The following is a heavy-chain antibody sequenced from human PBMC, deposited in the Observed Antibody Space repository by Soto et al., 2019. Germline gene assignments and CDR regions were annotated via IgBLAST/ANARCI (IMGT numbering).Heavy chain of an antibody. J-gene: IGHJ5*02. Sequence: SETLSLTCTVSGGAISSGGYYWTWIRQHPGKGLEWIGYIYDSGSTYYNPSLKSRISISVDTSKNQFSLKLRSVTAADTAVYYCARRIHYVWFDPRGQGTLVT. CDR1: GGAISSGGYY. CDR2: IYDSGST. D-gene: IGHD3-16*01. CDR3: ARRIHYVWFDP. V-gene: IGHV4-31*02.